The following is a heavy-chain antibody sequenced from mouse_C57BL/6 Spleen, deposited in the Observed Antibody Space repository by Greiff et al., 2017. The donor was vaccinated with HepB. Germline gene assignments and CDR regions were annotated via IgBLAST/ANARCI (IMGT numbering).Heavy chain of an antibody. CDR2: IDPSDSYT. CDR3: ARRGGTGAMDY. CDR1: GYTFTSYW. J-gene: IGHJ4*01. D-gene: IGHD4-1*01. V-gene: IGHV1-50*01. Sequence: QVQLQQPGAELVKPGASVKLSCKASGYTFTSYWMQWVKQRPGQGLEWIGEIDPSDSYTNYNQKFKGKATLTVDTSSSTAYMQLSSLTSEDSAVYYCARRGGTGAMDYWGRGTSVTVSS.